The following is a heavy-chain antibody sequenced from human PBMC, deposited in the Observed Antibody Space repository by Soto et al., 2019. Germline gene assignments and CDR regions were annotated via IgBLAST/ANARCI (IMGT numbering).Heavy chain of an antibody. J-gene: IGHJ6*02. CDR2: ISGSGGST. V-gene: IGHV3-23*01. D-gene: IGHD3-10*01. CDR1: GFTFSSYA. Sequence: LRLSCAASGFTFSSYAMSWVRQAPGKGLEWVSAISGSGGSTYYADSVKGRFTISRDNSKNTLYLQMNSLRAEDTAVYYCATLWLYYYYGMDVWGQGTTVTVSS. CDR3: ATLWLYYYYGMDV.